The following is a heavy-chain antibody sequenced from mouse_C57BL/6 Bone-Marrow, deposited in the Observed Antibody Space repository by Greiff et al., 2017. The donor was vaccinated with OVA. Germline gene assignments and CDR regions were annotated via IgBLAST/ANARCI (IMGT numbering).Heavy chain of an antibody. Sequence: VQLKQPGAELVKPGASVKVSCKASGYTFTSYWMHWVKQRPGQGLEWIGRIHPSDSDTNYNQKFKGKATLTVDKSSSTAYMQLSSLTSEDSAVYYCAPYYYGSPWFAYWGQGTLVTVSA. J-gene: IGHJ3*01. CDR1: GYTFTSYW. CDR2: IHPSDSDT. CDR3: APYYYGSPWFAY. V-gene: IGHV1-74*01. D-gene: IGHD1-1*01.